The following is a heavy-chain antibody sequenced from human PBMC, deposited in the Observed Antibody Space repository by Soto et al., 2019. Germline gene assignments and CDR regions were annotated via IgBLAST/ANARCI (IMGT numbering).Heavy chain of an antibody. CDR3: ARGLISGSHYSGGWYYFDS. V-gene: IGHV4-34*01. CDR1: GGSLSGYI. J-gene: IGHJ4*02. Sequence: SXTLSLTCAVYGGSLSGYIWTWIRQTPVNGLQWIGQINHSGSANYNPSLKSRVTISVHTSNSQFSLELSSVTAADTAVYYCARGLISGSHYSGGWYYFDSWGQGTQVTVSS. D-gene: IGHD1-26*01. CDR2: INHSGSA.